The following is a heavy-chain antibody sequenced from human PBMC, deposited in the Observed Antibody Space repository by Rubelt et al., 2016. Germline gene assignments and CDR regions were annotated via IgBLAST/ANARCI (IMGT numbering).Heavy chain of an antibody. CDR3: ARSESGIAAAPDWFDP. CDR2: ISYTGRT. J-gene: IGHJ5*02. D-gene: IGHD6-13*01. V-gene: IGHV4-39*01. CDR1: GGSVSATSYY. Sequence: QLHLQESGPGLVKPSETLSLTCTVSGGSVSATSYYWGWIRQPPGKGLEWIGSISYTGRTYYNPSLTSRVTISVETAKNHFSLKLRSVTAAETAVYYCARSESGIAAAPDWFDPWGQGALVTVSS.